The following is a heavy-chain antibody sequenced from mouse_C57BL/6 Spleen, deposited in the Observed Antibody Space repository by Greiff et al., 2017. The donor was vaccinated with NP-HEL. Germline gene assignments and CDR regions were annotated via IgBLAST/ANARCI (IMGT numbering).Heavy chain of an antibody. Sequence: VQLQQSGPELVKPGASVKISCKASGYAFSSSWMNWVKQRPGKGLEWIGRLYPGDGDTNYNGKFKGKATLTADKSSSTAYMQLSSLTSEDSAVYFCATYSNYDAMDYWGQGTSVTVSS. J-gene: IGHJ4*01. V-gene: IGHV1-82*01. CDR3: ATYSNYDAMDY. D-gene: IGHD2-5*01. CDR2: LYPGDGDT. CDR1: GYAFSSSW.